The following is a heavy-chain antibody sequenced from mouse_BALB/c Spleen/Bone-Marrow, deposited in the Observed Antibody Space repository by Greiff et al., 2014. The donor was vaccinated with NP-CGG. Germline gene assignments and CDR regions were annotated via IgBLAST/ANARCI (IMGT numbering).Heavy chain of an antibody. Sequence: QVQLQQPGAELVRPGSSVKISCKASGYTFINFWMNWVKQRPGQGLEWIGQIHPGXXXXXXXXXXXXXXXXXXDKSSSTAYMQLSSLSSEDSAVYFCARVXXXXXXXWGXGTTLTVSS. V-gene: IGHV1-80*01. CDR2: IHPGXXXX. J-gene: IGHJ2*01. CDR1: GYTFINFW. CDR3: ARVXXXXXXX.